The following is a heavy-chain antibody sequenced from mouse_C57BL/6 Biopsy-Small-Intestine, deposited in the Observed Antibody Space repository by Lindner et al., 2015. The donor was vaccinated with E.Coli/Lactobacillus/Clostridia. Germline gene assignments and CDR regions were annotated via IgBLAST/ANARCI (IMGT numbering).Heavy chain of an antibody. D-gene: IGHD1-1*01. CDR1: GFNIKDDY. CDR2: IDPENGDT. Sequence: VQLQESGAELVRPGASVKLSCTASGFNIKDDYMHWVKQRPEQGLEWIGWIDPENGDTEYASKFQGKATITADTSSNTAYLQLSSLTSEDTAVYYCTRSDYYGSRSFDYWGQGTTLTVSS. CDR3: TRSDYYGSRSFDY. J-gene: IGHJ2*01. V-gene: IGHV14-4*01.